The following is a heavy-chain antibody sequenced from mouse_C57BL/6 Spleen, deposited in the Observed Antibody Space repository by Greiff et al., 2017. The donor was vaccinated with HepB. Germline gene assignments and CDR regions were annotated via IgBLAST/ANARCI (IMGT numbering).Heavy chain of an antibody. CDR2: ISSGGDYI. D-gene: IGHD2-1*01. V-gene: IGHV5-9-1*02. J-gene: IGHJ4*01. CDR1: GFTFSSYA. CDR3: TREMPYGKGAMDY. Sequence: EVKVEESGEGLVKPGGSLKLSCAASGFTFSSYAMSWVRQTPEKRLEWVAYISSGGDYIYYADTVKGRFTISRDNARNTLYLQMSSLKSEDTAMYYCTREMPYGKGAMDYWGQGTSVTVSS.